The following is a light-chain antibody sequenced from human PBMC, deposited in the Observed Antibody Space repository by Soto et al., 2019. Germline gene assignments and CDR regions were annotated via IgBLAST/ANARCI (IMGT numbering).Light chain of an antibody. CDR2: EVN. J-gene: IGLJ1*01. CDR3: SLYTSISTYV. CDR1: SSDIGSYNR. Sequence: QSVLTQPPSVSGSPGQSVPISCTGISSDIGSYNRDSSYQQPPGTAPKLMIYEVNNRPSGVPDRFSGSTSVNTASLTISGLQAEDEADYYCSLYTSISTYVFGTGTKVTVL. V-gene: IGLV2-18*01.